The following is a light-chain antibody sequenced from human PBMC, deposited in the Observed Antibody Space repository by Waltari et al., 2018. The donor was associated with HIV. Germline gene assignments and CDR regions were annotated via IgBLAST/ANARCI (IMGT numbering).Light chain of an antibody. CDR2: EVS. CDR3: CSYAGSSTLGV. CDR1: SSDVGSYNL. V-gene: IGLV2-23*02. J-gene: IGLJ3*02. Sequence: QSALTQPASVSGSPGQSITISCTGTSSDVGSYNLVSWYQQEPGKAPKLLIYEVSKWPSGVSNRFSGSKSGNTASLTISGLQAEDEADYYCCSYAGSSTLGVFGGGTRLTVL.